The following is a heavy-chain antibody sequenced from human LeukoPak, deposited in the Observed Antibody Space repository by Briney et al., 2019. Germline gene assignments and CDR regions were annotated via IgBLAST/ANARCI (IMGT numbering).Heavy chain of an antibody. CDR2: ISVYNGDT. V-gene: IGHV1-18*01. Sequence: ASVKVSCKASGGTFSSYAISWVRQAPGQGLEWMGWISVYNGDTNYAQRRQGRVTMTTDTSTSTVYMELRSLRSDDTAVYYCARGDRAFDIWGQGTMVTVSS. J-gene: IGHJ3*02. CDR3: ARGDRAFDI. D-gene: IGHD2-21*02. CDR1: GGTFSSYA.